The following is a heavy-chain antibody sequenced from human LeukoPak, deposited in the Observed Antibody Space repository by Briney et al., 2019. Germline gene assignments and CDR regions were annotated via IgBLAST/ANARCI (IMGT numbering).Heavy chain of an antibody. CDR2: IYPGDSDT. D-gene: IGHD2-15*01. J-gene: IGHJ4*02. CDR3: ARLLLVRGIDY. V-gene: IGHV5-51*01. CDR1: GYSFTSYL. Sequence: GESLKISCKASGYSFTSYLIGWVRQMPGKGLEWMGIIYPGDSDTRYSPSFQGQVTISADKSISTAYLQWSSLKASDTAIYYCARLLLVRGIDYWGQGTLVTVSS.